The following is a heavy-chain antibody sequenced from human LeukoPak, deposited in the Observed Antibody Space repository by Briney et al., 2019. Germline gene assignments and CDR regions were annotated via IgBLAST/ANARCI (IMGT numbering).Heavy chain of an antibody. Sequence: ASVKVSCKAPGYTFTGYYMHWVRQAPGQGLEWMGWINPNSGGTNYAQKFQGRVTMTRDTSISTAYMELSRLRSDDAAVYYCARDKGIAGSNWFDPWGQGTLVTVSS. CDR1: GYTFTGYY. D-gene: IGHD6-13*01. J-gene: IGHJ5*02. V-gene: IGHV1-2*02. CDR3: ARDKGIAGSNWFDP. CDR2: INPNSGGT.